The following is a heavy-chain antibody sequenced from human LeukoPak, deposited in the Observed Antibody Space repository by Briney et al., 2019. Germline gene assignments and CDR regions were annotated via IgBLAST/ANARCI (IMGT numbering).Heavy chain of an antibody. CDR2: IRYDGSNK. Sequence: GGSLRLSCAASGFTFSSYGMHWVRQTPGKGLEWVAFIRYDGSNKYYADSVKGRFTISRDNSKNTLYLQMNSLRAEDTAVYYCAKLYSSSQTSGGYYYYYYMDVWGKGTTVTISS. V-gene: IGHV3-30*02. CDR3: AKLYSSSQTSGGYYYYYYMDV. CDR1: GFTFSSYG. J-gene: IGHJ6*03. D-gene: IGHD6-13*01.